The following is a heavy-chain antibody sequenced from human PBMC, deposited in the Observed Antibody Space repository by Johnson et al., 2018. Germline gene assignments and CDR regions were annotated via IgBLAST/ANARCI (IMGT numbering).Heavy chain of an antibody. Sequence: QVQLVESGGGLVQPGGSLRLSCAASGFIFSSYGMYWVRQAPDKRLEWVASTSFDGRNNYYADSVKGRFTISRDNSKDTLYLQMNSLRTEDTAVYYCAKYTNYYYYKDVWGKGTTVTVSS. CDR3: AKYTNYYYYKDV. CDR1: GFIFSSYG. D-gene: IGHD1-14*01. V-gene: IGHV3-30*18. CDR2: TSFDGRNN. J-gene: IGHJ6*03.